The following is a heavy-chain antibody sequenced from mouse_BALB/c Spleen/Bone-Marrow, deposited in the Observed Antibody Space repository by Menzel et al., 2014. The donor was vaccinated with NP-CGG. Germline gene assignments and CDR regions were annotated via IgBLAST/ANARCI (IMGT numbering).Heavy chain of an antibody. CDR1: GYTFTSYW. V-gene: IGHV1-61*01. CDR2: IDPSDSET. CDR3: ARWGAYFDY. J-gene: IGHJ2*01. Sequence: QVQLKQSGAELVRPGTPVKLSCKASGYTFTSYWMNWVKQRPGRGLEWIGRIDPSDSETHYNQKFKDKATLTVDKSSSTAYIQLSSPTSEDSAVYYCARWGAYFDYWGQGTTLTVSS.